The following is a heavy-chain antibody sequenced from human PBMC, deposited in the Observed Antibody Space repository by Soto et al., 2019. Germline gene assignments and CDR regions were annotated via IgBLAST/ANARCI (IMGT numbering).Heavy chain of an antibody. Sequence: QVQLVESGGGEVQPGRSLTISCAASGFTFSTYGMHWVRQTPGKGLEWVAVISYDGTNKFSSDSVTGRFTISRDNFKNTLTLQMNSLRADDTAVYSCAKDLQSYGDYDYYCYGMDVWGLGTRVTVSS. V-gene: IGHV3-30*18. CDR2: ISYDGTNK. D-gene: IGHD4-17*01. CDR3: AKDLQSYGDYDYYCYGMDV. J-gene: IGHJ6*02. CDR1: GFTFSTYG.